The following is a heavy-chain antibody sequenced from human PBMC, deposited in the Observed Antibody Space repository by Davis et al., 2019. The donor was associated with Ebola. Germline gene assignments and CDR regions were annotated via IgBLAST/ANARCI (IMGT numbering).Heavy chain of an antibody. J-gene: IGHJ6*02. D-gene: IGHD4-11*01. CDR1: GGSINSGGKY. V-gene: IGHV4-61*08. CDR3: ASGSNYQYYYYGMDV. Sequence: MPSETLSLTCTVSGGSINSGGKYWSWIRQPPGKGLEWIGYIYYSGSTNYNPSLKSRVTISVDTSKNQFSLKLSSVTAADTAVYYCASGSNYQYYYYGMDVWGQGTTVTVSS. CDR2: IYYSGST.